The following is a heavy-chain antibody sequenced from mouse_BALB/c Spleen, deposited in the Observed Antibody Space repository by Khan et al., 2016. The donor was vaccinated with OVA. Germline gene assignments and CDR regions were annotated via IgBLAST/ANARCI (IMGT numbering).Heavy chain of an antibody. CDR2: ISSGGSYI. CDR3: ARLAYYYDSEGFAY. V-gene: IGHV5-6*01. D-gene: IGHD1-1*01. Sequence: EVELVVPGGDLVKPEGSLKLSCAASGFTFSTYGMSWVRPTPDKRLEWVATISSGGSYIYYPDSVQGRFTISRDNAKNTLYLQMSSLKSEDTAMLYCARLAYYYDSEGFAYWGQGTLVTVSA. CDR1: GFTFSTYG. J-gene: IGHJ3*01.